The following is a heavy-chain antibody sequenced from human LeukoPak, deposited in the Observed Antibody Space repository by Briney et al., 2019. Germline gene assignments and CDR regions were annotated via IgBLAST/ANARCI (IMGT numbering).Heavy chain of an antibody. CDR3: ARDLPYCSGGSCYSGYFEY. D-gene: IGHD2-15*01. CDR2: IYYSGST. Sequence: SGTLSLPFTVPGGSIISYYWSWFRRPPGKGREWIRFIYYSGSTNYHPSRKSRVPISVDTSKTQFSLKLSSVTAADTAVYYCARDLPYCSGGSCYSGYFEYWGQGTLVTVSS. CDR1: GGSIISYY. J-gene: IGHJ4*02. V-gene: IGHV4-59*01.